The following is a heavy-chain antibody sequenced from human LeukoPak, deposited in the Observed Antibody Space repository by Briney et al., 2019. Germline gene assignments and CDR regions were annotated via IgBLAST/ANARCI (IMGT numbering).Heavy chain of an antibody. Sequence: GGSLRLSCAASGFTFDDYGMSWVRQGPGEGLEWVSGINWNGGSTGYADSVKGRFTISRDNAKNSLYLQMNSLRAEDTALYYCARGSTYYYDTLFDYWGQGTLVTVSS. CDR1: GFTFDDYG. J-gene: IGHJ4*02. D-gene: IGHD3-22*01. CDR3: ARGSTYYYDTLFDY. CDR2: INWNGGST. V-gene: IGHV3-20*04.